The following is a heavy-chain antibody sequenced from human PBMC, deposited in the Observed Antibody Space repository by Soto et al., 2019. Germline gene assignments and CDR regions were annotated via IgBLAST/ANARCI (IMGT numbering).Heavy chain of an antibody. Sequence: QVQLVESGGGVVQPGRSLRLSCAASGFTFSSYAIHWVRQAPGKGLEWVAVISYDGSNKYYADSVKGRFTISRDNSKNTLYLQMNSLRAEDTAVYYCARGIQLWLPLEYYFDYWGQGTLVTVSS. CDR3: ARGIQLWLPLEYYFDY. J-gene: IGHJ4*02. V-gene: IGHV3-30-3*01. CDR1: GFTFSSYA. CDR2: ISYDGSNK. D-gene: IGHD5-18*01.